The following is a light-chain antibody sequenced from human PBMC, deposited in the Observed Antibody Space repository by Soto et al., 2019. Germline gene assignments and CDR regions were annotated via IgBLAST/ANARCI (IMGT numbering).Light chain of an antibody. V-gene: IGLV1-40*01. J-gene: IGLJ2*01. Sequence: QSVLTQPPSVSGAPGQRVTISCNGSNSNIGADYDVHWYQHLPGSAPKLLIFYNVNRPSGVPDRFSASKSGNSASLAISGLQNDDEADYYCQSYDSGRRVFGGGTKLTVL. CDR3: QSYDSGRRV. CDR2: YNV. CDR1: NSNIGADYD.